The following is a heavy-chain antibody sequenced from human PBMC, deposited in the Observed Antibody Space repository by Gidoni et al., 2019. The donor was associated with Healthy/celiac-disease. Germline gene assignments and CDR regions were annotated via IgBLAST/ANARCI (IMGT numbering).Heavy chain of an antibody. D-gene: IGHD3-22*01. J-gene: IGHJ4*02. CDR1: GGNVSSYA. CDR3: AREGLVIKYHYDSSGSHYYYFDY. Sequence: QVQLVQSGAEVKQPGSSGKGSCKACGGNVSSYAITWVRQAPGQGLEWMGGIIRIFDTATYAQKFQGRVTITADESTSTAYMELSSLRSEDTAVYYCAREGLVIKYHYDSSGSHYYYFDYWGQGTLVTVSS. V-gene: IGHV1-69*01. CDR2: IIRIFDTA.